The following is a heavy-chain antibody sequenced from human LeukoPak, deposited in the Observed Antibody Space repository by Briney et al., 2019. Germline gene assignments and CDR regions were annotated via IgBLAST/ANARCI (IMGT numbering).Heavy chain of an antibody. J-gene: IGHJ4*02. D-gene: IGHD3-22*01. Sequence: SETLSLTCAVYGGSFSGYYWSWIRQPPGKGLEWIGEINHSGSTNYNPSLKSRVTISVDTSKNQFSLKLSSVTAADTAVYCCVTYYFDSSGPKKNYWGQGTLVTVSS. CDR3: VTYYFDSSGPKKNY. CDR1: GGSFSGYY. V-gene: IGHV4-34*01. CDR2: INHSGST.